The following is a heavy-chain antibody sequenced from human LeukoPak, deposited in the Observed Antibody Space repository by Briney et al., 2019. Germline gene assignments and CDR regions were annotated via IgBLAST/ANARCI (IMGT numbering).Heavy chain of an antibody. D-gene: IGHD2-8*01. Sequence: PGGSLRLFCAASGFTFSSYAMSWVRQAPGKGLEWVSAISGSGGSTYYADSVKGRFTISRDNSKNTLYLQMNSLRAEDTAVYYCARDIVLMVYADSFNAFDIWGQGTMVTVSS. CDR2: ISGSGGST. J-gene: IGHJ3*02. CDR1: GFTFSSYA. V-gene: IGHV3-23*01. CDR3: ARDIVLMVYADSFNAFDI.